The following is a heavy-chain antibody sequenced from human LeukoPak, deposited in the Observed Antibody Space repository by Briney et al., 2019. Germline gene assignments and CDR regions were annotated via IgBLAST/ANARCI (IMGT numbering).Heavy chain of an antibody. CDR3: ARRRPYSSGWYADDY. Sequence: GESLKISCKGSGYSFASYWVGWVRQMPGKGLEWMGIIYPGDSDTRYSPSFQGQVTISADKSISTAYLQWSSLKASDTAMYYCARRRPYSSGWYADDYWGQGTLVTVSS. J-gene: IGHJ4*02. V-gene: IGHV5-51*01. D-gene: IGHD6-19*01. CDR1: GYSFASYW. CDR2: IYPGDSDT.